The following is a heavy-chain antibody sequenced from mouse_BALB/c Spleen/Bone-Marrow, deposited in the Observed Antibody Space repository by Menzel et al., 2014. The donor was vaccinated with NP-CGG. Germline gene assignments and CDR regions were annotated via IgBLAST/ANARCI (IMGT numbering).Heavy chain of an antibody. J-gene: IGHJ1*01. V-gene: IGHV4-1*02. D-gene: IGHD1-1*01. CDR3: ARLNYYGNLFV. Sequence: EVKVVESGGGLVQPGGSLKLSCAASGFDFSRYWMSWVRQAPGKGLEWIGEINPDSSTINYAPSLKDKFIISRDNTKNTLYLQMSKVRSEDTALYYGARLNYYGNLFVWGAGTTVTVSS. CDR2: INPDSSTI. CDR1: GFDFSRYW.